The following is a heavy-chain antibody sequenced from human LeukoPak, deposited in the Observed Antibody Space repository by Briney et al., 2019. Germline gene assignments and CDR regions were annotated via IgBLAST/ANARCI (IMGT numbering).Heavy chain of an antibody. Sequence: GGSLRLSCAASGFTFSCYAMSWVRQAPGKGLEWVSAISGSGGSTYYADSVKGRFTISRDNSKNTLYLQMNSLRPEDTAIYYCVKGSVAYTGGHFDYWGQGTLVTVSS. J-gene: IGHJ4*02. CDR1: GFTFSCYA. V-gene: IGHV3-23*01. CDR3: VKGSVAYTGGHFDY. D-gene: IGHD2-15*01. CDR2: ISGSGGST.